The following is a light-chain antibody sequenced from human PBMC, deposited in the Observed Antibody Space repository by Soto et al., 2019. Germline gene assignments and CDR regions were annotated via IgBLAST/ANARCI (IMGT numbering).Light chain of an antibody. J-gene: IGKJ4*01. CDR2: AAS. CDR3: QESYSVPPT. CDR1: QTISTF. V-gene: IGKV1-39*01. Sequence: DIPMTQSPSSLSASVGDRVTITCRASQTISTFLNWYQQKPGRAPKLLLYAASSLQRGIPSRFSGSGSGTDFTLTISSLQPEDFATYYCQESYSVPPTFGGGTTVEIK.